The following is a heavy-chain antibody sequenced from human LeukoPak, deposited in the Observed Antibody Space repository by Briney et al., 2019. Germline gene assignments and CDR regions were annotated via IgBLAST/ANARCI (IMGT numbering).Heavy chain of an antibody. Sequence: SETLSLTCTVSGGSISSYYWSWIRQPPGKGLEWIGYIYYSGSTNYNPSLKSRVTISVDTSKNQFSLKLSSVTAADTAVYYCARQDEGYSGYDYGVFDYWGQGTLVTVSS. D-gene: IGHD5-12*01. CDR2: IYYSGST. V-gene: IGHV4-59*08. CDR1: GGSISSYY. J-gene: IGHJ4*02. CDR3: ARQDEGYSGYDYGVFDY.